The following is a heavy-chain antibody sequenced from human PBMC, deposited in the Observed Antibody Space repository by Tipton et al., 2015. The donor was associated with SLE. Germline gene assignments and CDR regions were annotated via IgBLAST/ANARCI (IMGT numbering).Heavy chain of an antibody. J-gene: IGHJ6*03. CDR2: LYYSGNT. CDR1: GGSIRSSRHF. V-gene: IGHV4-39*07. D-gene: IGHD3-3*01. Sequence: TLSLTCTVSGGSIRSSRHFWGWIRQPPGKGLEWIGVLYYSGNTYYNPSLKSRVTISVDTSKNQFSLKLSSVTAADTAVYYCARVLGAVKSYHMDVWGKGTTVTVSS. CDR3: ARVLGAVKSYHMDV.